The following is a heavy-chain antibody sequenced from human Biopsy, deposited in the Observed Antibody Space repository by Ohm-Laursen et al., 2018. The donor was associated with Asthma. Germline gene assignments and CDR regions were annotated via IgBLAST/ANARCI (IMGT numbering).Heavy chain of an antibody. CDR2: IYYSGRT. CDR1: GDAMSTSGSY. J-gene: IGHJ2*01. Sequence: SETLSLTWIVSGDAMSTSGSYWGWIRQSPGKGLEWIGSIYYSGRTYYNPSLESRVTISADTSKNHFSLKVTSVTAADTAVYHCARAVSSSSYWYFDLWGRGDLVTVSS. D-gene: IGHD6-6*01. CDR3: ARAVSSSSYWYFDL. V-gene: IGHV4-39*02.